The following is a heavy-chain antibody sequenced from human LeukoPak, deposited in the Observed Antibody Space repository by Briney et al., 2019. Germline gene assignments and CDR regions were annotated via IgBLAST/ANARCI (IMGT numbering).Heavy chain of an antibody. V-gene: IGHV3-23*01. D-gene: IGHD3-3*01. J-gene: IGHJ3*02. CDR1: GFTVSSYA. CDR2: LSGSGVST. Sequence: GGSLGLSCEASGFTVSSYAMSWVRQAPGKGLEWVSALSGSGVSTFSADFVKGRFTISRDNSKSTLYLQMNSLRAEDTAVYYCAKCRNFDFWSGGDAFDIWGQGTMVTVSS. CDR3: AKCRNFDFWSGGDAFDI.